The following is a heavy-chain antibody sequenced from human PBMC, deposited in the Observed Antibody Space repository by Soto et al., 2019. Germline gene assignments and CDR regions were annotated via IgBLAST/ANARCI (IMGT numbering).Heavy chain of an antibody. D-gene: IGHD3-3*01. CDR1: GFTFSSYW. CDR3: ARVGPYYDFWSGYWFDY. J-gene: IGHJ4*02. CDR2: INSDGSST. Sequence: GGSLRLSCAASGFTFSSYWMHWVRQAPGKGLVWVSRINSDGSSTSYADSVKGRFTISRDNAKNTLYLQMNSLRAEDTAVYYCARVGPYYDFWSGYWFDYWGQGTLVTVSS. V-gene: IGHV3-74*01.